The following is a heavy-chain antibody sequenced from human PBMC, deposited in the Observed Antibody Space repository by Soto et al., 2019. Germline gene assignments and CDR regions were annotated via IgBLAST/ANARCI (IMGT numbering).Heavy chain of an antibody. Sequence: EVQLLESGGGLVQPGGSLRLSCAVSGFTFSSFAMSWVRQAPGKGLEWVSVISSSGGTTYYADSVKGRFTFSRDNSKNTLYLQMNSLRAEDTAVYYCARDYSYACDYWGQGTLVTVSS. CDR1: GFTFSSFA. J-gene: IGHJ4*02. D-gene: IGHD3-16*01. CDR2: ISSSGGTT. CDR3: ARDYSYACDY. V-gene: IGHV3-23*01.